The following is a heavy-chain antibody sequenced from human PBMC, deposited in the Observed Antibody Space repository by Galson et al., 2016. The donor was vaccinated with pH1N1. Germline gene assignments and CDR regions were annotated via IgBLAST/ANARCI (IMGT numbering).Heavy chain of an antibody. Sequence: SETLSLTCTVSDASSISNNFYGGWIRQPPGKGLEWIGNIHYSETTYYNPSLKSRVTISVDTSKNQFSLKLNSVTAADTAVYFCARLVRGSYPDPLYYFDFWGQGTLVTVSP. CDR1: DASSISNNFY. D-gene: IGHD1-26*01. V-gene: IGHV4-39*01. CDR3: ARLVRGSYPDPLYYFDF. CDR2: IHYSETT. J-gene: IGHJ4*02.